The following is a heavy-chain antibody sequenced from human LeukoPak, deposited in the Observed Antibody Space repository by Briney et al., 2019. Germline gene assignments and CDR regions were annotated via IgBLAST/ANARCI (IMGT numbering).Heavy chain of an antibody. CDR3: ASGSDSGSYHYYFDY. D-gene: IGHD1-26*01. J-gene: IGHJ4*02. CDR2: IYSGGST. CDR1: GFTVSSNY. V-gene: IGHV3-53*01. Sequence: GGSLRLSCAASGFTVSSNYMSWVRQAPGKGLEWVSVIYSGGSTYYADSVKGRFAISRDNSKNTLYLQMNSLRAEDTAVYYCASGSDSGSYHYYFDYWGQGTLVTVSS.